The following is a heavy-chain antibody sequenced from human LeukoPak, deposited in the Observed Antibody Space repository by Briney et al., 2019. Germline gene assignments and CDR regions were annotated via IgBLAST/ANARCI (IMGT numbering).Heavy chain of an antibody. V-gene: IGHV1-69*05. Sequence: GSSVKVSCKASGGTFSSYAISWVRQAPGQGLEWMGGIIPIFGTANYAQKFQGRVTITTDESTSTAYMELSSLRSEDTAVYYCARDFGYYGSGSYIHWGQGTLVTVSS. CDR2: IIPIFGTA. CDR3: ARDFGYYGSGSYIH. CDR1: GGTFSSYA. J-gene: IGHJ4*02. D-gene: IGHD3-10*01.